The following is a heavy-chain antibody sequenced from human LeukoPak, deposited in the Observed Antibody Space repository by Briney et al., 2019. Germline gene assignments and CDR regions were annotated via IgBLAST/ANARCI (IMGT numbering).Heavy chain of an antibody. J-gene: IGHJ4*02. CDR3: ARDYGDLGYFDY. D-gene: IGHD4-17*01. CDR1: GVTFSSYA. Sequence: GGSLRLSCAASGVTFSSYAMHWVRQAPGKGLEWVAVISYDGSNKYYADSVKGRFTISRDNSKNTLYLQMNSLRAEDTAVYYCARDYGDLGYFDYWGQGTLVTVSS. CDR2: ISYDGSNK. V-gene: IGHV3-30-3*01.